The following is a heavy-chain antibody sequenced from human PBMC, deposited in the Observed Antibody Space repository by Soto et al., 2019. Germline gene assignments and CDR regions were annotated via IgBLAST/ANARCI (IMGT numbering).Heavy chain of an antibody. CDR3: ARTSSDTSPIIDF. J-gene: IGHJ4*02. Sequence: QVQLLQSGAEVKKPGASVRVSCKASGYSFGGYFIHWVRQAPGQGLEWMGWIKPSSGGTNYSQKFKDRLTMARDTSISTAYMDVNRLRSADTAVYYCARTSSDTSPIIDFWGQGTLVTVSS. V-gene: IGHV1-2*02. D-gene: IGHD5-12*01. CDR1: GYSFGGYF. CDR2: IKPSSGGT.